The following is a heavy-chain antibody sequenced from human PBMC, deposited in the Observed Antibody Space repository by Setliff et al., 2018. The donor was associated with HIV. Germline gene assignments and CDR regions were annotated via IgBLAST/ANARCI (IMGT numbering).Heavy chain of an antibody. CDR3: ATGLQLWGVTVLDAFDI. J-gene: IGHJ3*02. V-gene: IGHV1-18*01. CDR1: GYTFTSYD. D-gene: IGHD5-18*01. CDR2: ISAYNGNT. Sequence: ASGKVSCKASGYTFTSYDISWVRQAPGQGLEWMGWISAYNGNTNYAQKLQGRVTMTTDTSTSTAYMELRSLRSEDTAVYYCATGLQLWGVTVLDAFDIWGQGTMVTVSS.